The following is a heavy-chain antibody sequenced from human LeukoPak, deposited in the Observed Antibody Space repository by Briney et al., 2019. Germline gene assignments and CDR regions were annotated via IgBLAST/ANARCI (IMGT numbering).Heavy chain of an antibody. J-gene: IGHJ4*02. Sequence: GGSLRLSCAASGFTFSSYAMHWVRQAPGKGLEWVAVISYDGSNKYYADSVKGRFTISRDNSKNTLYLQMNSLRAEDTAVYYCARALPGYYGSGSYYILGYWGQGTLVTVSS. V-gene: IGHV3-30*04. D-gene: IGHD3-10*01. CDR3: ARALPGYYGSGSYYILGY. CDR2: ISYDGSNK. CDR1: GFTFSSYA.